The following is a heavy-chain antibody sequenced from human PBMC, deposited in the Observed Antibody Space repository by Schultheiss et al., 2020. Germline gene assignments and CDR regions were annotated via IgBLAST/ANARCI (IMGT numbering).Heavy chain of an antibody. V-gene: IGHV3-33*08. CDR1: GFTFSSYA. CDR3: ARDGTMDEGDGYTGAFDI. D-gene: IGHD5-24*01. CDR2: IWYDGSNK. J-gene: IGHJ3*02. Sequence: GGSLRLSCSASGFTFSSYAMHWVRQAPGKGLEWVAVIWYDGSNKYYADSVKGRFTISRDNAKNSLYLQMNSLRAEDTAVYYCARDGTMDEGDGYTGAFDIWGQGTMVTVSS.